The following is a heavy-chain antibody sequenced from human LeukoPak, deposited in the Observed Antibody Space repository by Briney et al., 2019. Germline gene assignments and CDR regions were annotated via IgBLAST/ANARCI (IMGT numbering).Heavy chain of an antibody. Sequence: PGGSLRLSCAASGFTFSVFWMNWVRHSPTKGLEWVADIKPDGSQRSYVDSVKGRFTISRDNAENSLYLQMNSLRAEDTAVYYCARGRIFGVVIHDYWGQGTLVTVSS. CDR2: IKPDGSQR. CDR1: GFTFSVFW. J-gene: IGHJ4*02. V-gene: IGHV3-7*03. CDR3: ARGRIFGVVIHDY. D-gene: IGHD3-3*01.